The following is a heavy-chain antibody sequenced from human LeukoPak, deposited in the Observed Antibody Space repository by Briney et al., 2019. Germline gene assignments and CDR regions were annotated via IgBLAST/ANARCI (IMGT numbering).Heavy chain of an antibody. J-gene: IGHJ3*02. CDR3: ARPLAARHAFDI. V-gene: IGHV4-39*01. CDR2: IYYSGST. D-gene: IGHD6-13*01. Sequence: SETLSLTCTVSGGSISSSSYYWGWIRQPPGKGLEWIGSIYYSGSTYYNPSLKSRVTISVDTSKNQFSLKLSSVTAADTAVYYCARPLAARHAFDIWGQGTMVTAPS. CDR1: GGSISSSSYY.